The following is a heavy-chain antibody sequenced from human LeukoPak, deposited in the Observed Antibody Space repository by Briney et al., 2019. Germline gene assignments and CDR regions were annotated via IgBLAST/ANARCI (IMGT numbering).Heavy chain of an antibody. D-gene: IGHD5-24*01. CDR2: ISSSGSTI. CDR3: AKDLEILVSPK. V-gene: IGHV3-11*01. CDR1: GFTFSDFY. Sequence: PGGSLRLSCAASGFTFSDFYMSWIRQAPGKGLEWVSYISSSGSTIYYADSVKGRFTMSKDNAKNSLHLQMNSLRAEDTALYYCAKDLEILVSPKWGQGTLVTVSS. J-gene: IGHJ4*02.